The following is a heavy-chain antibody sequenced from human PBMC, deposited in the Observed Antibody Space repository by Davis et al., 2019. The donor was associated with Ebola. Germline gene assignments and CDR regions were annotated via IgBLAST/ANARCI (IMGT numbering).Heavy chain of an antibody. D-gene: IGHD3-16*01. Sequence: GGSLRLSCAASGFTFSGSAMHWVRQAPGKGLEWVAVISYDGSNKYYADSVKGRFTISRDNSKNTLYLQMNSLRAEDTAVYYCARGSGIMITFGGVYFDYWGQGTLVTVSS. V-gene: IGHV3-30*04. J-gene: IGHJ4*02. CDR1: GFTFSGSA. CDR2: ISYDGSNK. CDR3: ARGSGIMITFGGVYFDY.